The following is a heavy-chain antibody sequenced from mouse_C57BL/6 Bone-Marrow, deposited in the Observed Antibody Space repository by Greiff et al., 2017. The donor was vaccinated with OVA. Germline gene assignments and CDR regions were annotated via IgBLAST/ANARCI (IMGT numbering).Heavy chain of an antibody. CDR2: IWSGGST. CDR1: GFSLTSYG. CDR3: ARNGNYGNYEFAY. D-gene: IGHD2-1*01. Sequence: QVQLQQSGPGLVQPSQSLSITCTVSGFSLTSYGVHWVRQSPGKGLEWLGVIWSGGSTDYNAAFISRLSISKDNSKSQVFFKMNSLQADDTAIYYCARNGNYGNYEFAYWGQGTLVTVSA. J-gene: IGHJ3*01. V-gene: IGHV2-2*01.